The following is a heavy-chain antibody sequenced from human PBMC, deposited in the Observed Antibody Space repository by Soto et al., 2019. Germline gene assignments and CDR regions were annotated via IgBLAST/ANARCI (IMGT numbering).Heavy chain of an antibody. CDR1: GFTFSGYG. CDR2: IWYDESNK. D-gene: IGHD1-20*01. V-gene: IGHV3-33*01. J-gene: IGHJ3*02. CDR3: ARESRANNWNPDALDI. Sequence: LRLSCAASGFTFSGYGMHWVRQAPGKGLEWVALIWYDESNKNYADPVKGRFTISRDNSKNTLHLQMNSLRAEDTAVYYCARESRANNWNPDALDIWGQGTMVTVSS.